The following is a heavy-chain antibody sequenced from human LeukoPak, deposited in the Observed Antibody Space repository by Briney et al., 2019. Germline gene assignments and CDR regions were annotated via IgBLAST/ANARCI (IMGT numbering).Heavy chain of an antibody. CDR1: GGSISSGSYY. D-gene: IGHD1-1*01. Sequence: SETLSLTCTVPGGSISSGSYYWSWIRQPAGKGLEWIGRIYTSGSTNYNPSLKSRVTISVDTSKNQFSLKLSSVTAADTAVYYCARDLEPGAFDIWGQGTMVTVSS. CDR2: IYTSGST. V-gene: IGHV4-61*02. J-gene: IGHJ3*02. CDR3: ARDLEPGAFDI.